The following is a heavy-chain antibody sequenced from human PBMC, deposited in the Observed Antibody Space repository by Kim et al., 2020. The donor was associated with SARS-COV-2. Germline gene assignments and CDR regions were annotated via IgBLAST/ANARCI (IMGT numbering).Heavy chain of an antibody. CDR3: ARGPRVFDY. CDR1: GFTFSSYE. CDR2: ISSSGSSI. J-gene: IGHJ4*02. V-gene: IGHV3-48*03. Sequence: GGSLRLSCAASGFTFSSYEMNWVRQAPGKGLEWVSYISSSGSSIQYADSVKGRFTISRDNAKNSLYLQKNSLRAEDTALYYCARGPRVFDYWGQGTLVTVSS.